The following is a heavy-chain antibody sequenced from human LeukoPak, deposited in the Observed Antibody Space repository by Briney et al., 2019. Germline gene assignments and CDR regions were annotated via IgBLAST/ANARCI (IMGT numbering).Heavy chain of an antibody. Sequence: ASVKVSCKASGYTSTSYAMNWVRQAPGQGLEWMGWINTNTGNPTYAQGFTGRFVFSLDTSVSTAYLQISGLKAEDTAVYYCASLSPPTPGNYDSSGYLGSNYYYYMDVWGKGTTVTVSS. D-gene: IGHD3-22*01. CDR1: GYTSTSYA. CDR3: ASLSPPTPGNYDSSGYLGSNYYYYMDV. CDR2: INTNTGNP. J-gene: IGHJ6*03. V-gene: IGHV7-4-1*02.